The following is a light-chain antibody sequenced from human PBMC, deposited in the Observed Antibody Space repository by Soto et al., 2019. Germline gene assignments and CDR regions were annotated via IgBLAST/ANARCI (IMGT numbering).Light chain of an antibody. CDR2: DVS. CDR1: SSDVGGYNY. Sequence: QSALTQPRSVSGSPGQSVTISCTGTSSDVGGYNYVSWYQQHPGKVPKLMIFDVSKRPSGVPDRFSGSKAGNTASLTISGLQAEDEADYYCCSYGGTNNLYVFGSGTSSPS. J-gene: IGLJ1*01. CDR3: CSYGGTNNLYV. V-gene: IGLV2-11*01.